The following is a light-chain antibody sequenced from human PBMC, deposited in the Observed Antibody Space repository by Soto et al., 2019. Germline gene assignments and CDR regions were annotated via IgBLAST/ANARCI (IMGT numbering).Light chain of an antibody. J-gene: IGKJ1*01. V-gene: IGKV1-27*01. CDR3: QKYDSAPPT. CDR1: QDISNY. Sequence: DIQMTQSPSSLSASVGDGVTITCRASQDISNYLAWYQQRPGEIPQLLIYAASSLQSGVPSRFSGSGSGTDFTLTISSLQPEDVATYYCQKYDSAPPTFGQGTKVELK. CDR2: AAS.